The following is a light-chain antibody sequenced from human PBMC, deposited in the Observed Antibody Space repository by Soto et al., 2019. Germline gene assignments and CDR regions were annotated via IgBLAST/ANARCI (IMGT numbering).Light chain of an antibody. J-gene: IGKJ3*01. CDR3: XXXXSHPFT. CDR2: KAS. CDR1: QTINSW. Sequence: DIQMTQSPYTLSASVGDRVTITCRASQTINSWLAWYQQKPGKAPKLLIHKASSLESGVPSRFSGSGSGTEFTLTISSLQPDDXATYXXXXXXSHPFTFGPGTKVDIK. V-gene: IGKV1-5*03.